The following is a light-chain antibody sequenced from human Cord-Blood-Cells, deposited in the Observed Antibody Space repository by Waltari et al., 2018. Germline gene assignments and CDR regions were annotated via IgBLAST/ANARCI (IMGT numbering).Light chain of an antibody. CDR3: SSYTSSSTV. Sequence: QSALTQPASVSGSPGPSITISCTGSSRDVGGYNYLSWYQQHPGKAPKLMIYDVSNRPSGVSNRFSGSKSGNTASLTISGLQAEDEADYYCSSYTSSSTVFGGGTKLTVL. V-gene: IGLV2-14*01. J-gene: IGLJ2*01. CDR1: SRDVGGYNY. CDR2: DVS.